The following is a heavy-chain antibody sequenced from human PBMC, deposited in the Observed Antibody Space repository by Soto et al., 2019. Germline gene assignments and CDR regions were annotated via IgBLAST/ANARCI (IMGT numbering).Heavy chain of an antibody. CDR2: IYYSGST. J-gene: IGHJ5*01. CDR1: GGSISSGGYY. Sequence: SETLSLTCTVSGGSISSGGYYWSWIRQHPGKGLEWIGYIYYSGSTYYNPSLKSRVTISVDTSKNQFSLKLSSVTAADTAVYYCSCLLAGTCPWFDFRSQRTLVTVSA. D-gene: IGHD6-19*01. CDR3: SCLLAGTCPWFDF. V-gene: IGHV4-31*03.